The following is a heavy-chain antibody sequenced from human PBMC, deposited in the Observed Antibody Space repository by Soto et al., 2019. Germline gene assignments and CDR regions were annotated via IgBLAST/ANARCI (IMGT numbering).Heavy chain of an antibody. CDR3: ARVTLLRGANFSRFYYGMDG. CDR2: IYHSGST. V-gene: IGHV4-30-4*01. D-gene: IGHD3-10*01. Sequence: PSETLSLTCTVSGGSMSRGDYYWSWIRQPPGKGLEWIGEIYHSGSTNYNPSLKSRVTISVDKSKNQFSLKVTSVTAADTAVYYCARVTLLRGANFSRFYYGMDGWGQGTTVTVAS. CDR1: GGSMSRGDYY. J-gene: IGHJ6*02.